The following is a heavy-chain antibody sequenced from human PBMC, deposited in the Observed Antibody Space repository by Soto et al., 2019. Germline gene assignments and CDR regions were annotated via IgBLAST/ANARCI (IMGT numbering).Heavy chain of an antibody. Sequence: EVQLVESGGGLVQPGGSLRLSCAASGFTVSTNFMSWVRQAPGKGLEWVSVIYSGGSTYYADSVKSRFTISRDNSKNTLYLQMNSLRAEDTAVYYCARDLLIGSSWYWGLAYWGQGTLVTVSS. D-gene: IGHD6-13*01. CDR1: GFTVSTNF. V-gene: IGHV3-66*01. CDR2: IYSGGST. J-gene: IGHJ4*02. CDR3: ARDLLIGSSWYWGLAY.